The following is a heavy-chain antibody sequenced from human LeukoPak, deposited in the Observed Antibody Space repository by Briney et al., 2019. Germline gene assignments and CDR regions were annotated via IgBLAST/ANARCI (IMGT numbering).Heavy chain of an antibody. D-gene: IGHD2/OR15-2a*01. CDR2: IYYSGTT. J-gene: IGHJ4*02. CDR1: GGSFSDDY. V-gene: IGHV4-34*01. Sequence: KPSETLSLTCAVYGGSFSDDYWGWIRQPPGKGLEWIGDIYYSGTTNYNPSLKSRVTMSVDTSKNQFSLKLNSATAADTAVYYCARRLSTRSYYLDDWGQGTLVTVSS. CDR3: ARRLSTRSYYLDD.